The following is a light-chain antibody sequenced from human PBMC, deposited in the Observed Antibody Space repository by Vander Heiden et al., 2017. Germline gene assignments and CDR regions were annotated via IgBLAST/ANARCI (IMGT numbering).Light chain of an antibody. J-gene: IGKJ2*01. Sequence: DIVMTQFPRFLPVTPGEPASISCRSSQSLLHSNGYSYVDCYLQKPRQSPELLVYLGSNRTSGVPDRFSGSGSGTDFTLKISRMEAEDVGVYYCMQALQTPPYTFGQGTKLEIK. CDR2: LGS. CDR1: QSLLHSNGYSY. CDR3: MQALQTPPYT. V-gene: IGKV2-28*01.